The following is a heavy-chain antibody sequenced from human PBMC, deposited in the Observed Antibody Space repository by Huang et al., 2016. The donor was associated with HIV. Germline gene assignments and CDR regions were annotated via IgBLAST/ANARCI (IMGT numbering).Heavy chain of an antibody. CDR3: TREYTVAETFDL. D-gene: IGHD5-12*01. CDR2: ISNDGSSR. Sequence: PGKRLEGVTFISNDGSSRYYADSVKGRFTISRDNFKNALYLQMNRLRGDDTAVYYWTREYTVAETFDLWGQGTMVTVSS. J-gene: IGHJ3*01. V-gene: IGHV3-30-3*01.